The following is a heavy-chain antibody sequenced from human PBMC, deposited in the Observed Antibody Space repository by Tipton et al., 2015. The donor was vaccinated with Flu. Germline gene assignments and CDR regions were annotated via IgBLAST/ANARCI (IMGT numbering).Heavy chain of an antibody. CDR2: SSGSSGHT. J-gene: IGHJ4*02. V-gene: IGHV4-4*08. D-gene: IGHD5-24*01. CDR1: GGSISDYY. Sequence: LRLSCTVSGGSISDYYWSWIRQPPGKGLVWIAYSSGSSGHTNYNPSLKSRGTISVDTSKNQFSLKLESVTAADTAVYYCARGDGYNFDYWGQGTLVTVSS. CDR3: ARGDGYNFDY.